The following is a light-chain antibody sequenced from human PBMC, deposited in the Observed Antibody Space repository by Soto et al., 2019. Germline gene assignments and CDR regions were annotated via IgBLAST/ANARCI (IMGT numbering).Light chain of an antibody. J-gene: IGLJ3*02. CDR1: NSNIGSNN. V-gene: IGLV1-44*01. Sequence: QSVLTQPASASGTPGQRITISCSGSNSNIGSNNVNWYQQFPGTAPKVPIYNKNQRPSGVPDRFSGSKSGTSASLAISGLQAEDEADYYCASWDDTMNGWVFGGGTKLTVL. CDR3: ASWDDTMNGWV. CDR2: NKN.